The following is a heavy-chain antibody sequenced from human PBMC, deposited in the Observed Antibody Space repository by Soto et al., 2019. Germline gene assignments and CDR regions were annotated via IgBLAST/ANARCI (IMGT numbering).Heavy chain of an antibody. CDR1: GFTFSSYE. Sequence: EVQLVESGGGLVQPGGSLRLSCAASGFTFSSYEMNWVRQAPGKGLEWVSYISSSGGSTYYADSVKGRFTISRDNSKNTLYLQMNSLRAEDTAVYYCAKAAGSSGWYRFDYWGQGTLVTVSS. CDR3: AKAAGSSGWYRFDY. D-gene: IGHD6-19*01. J-gene: IGHJ4*02. CDR2: ISSSGGST. V-gene: IGHV3-23*04.